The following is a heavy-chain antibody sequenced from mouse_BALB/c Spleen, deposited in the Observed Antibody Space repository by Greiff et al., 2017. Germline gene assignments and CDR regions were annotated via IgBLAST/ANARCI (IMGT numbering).Heavy chain of an antibody. J-gene: IGHJ3*01. CDR2: ISSGGST. CDR1: GFAFSSYD. CDR3: ARGNSFAY. Sequence: EVQVVESGGGLVKPGGSLKLSCAASGFAFSSYDMSWVRQTPEKRLEWVAYISSGGSTYYPDSVKGRFTISRDNARNILYLQMSSLRSEDTAMYYCARGNSFAYWGQGTLVTVSA. V-gene: IGHV5-6-5*01.